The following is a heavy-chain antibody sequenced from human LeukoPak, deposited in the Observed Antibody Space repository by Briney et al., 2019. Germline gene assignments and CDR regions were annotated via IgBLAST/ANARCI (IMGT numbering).Heavy chain of an antibody. Sequence: SETLSLTCTVSGGSISSNSYYWSWIRQPPGKGLEWIGYIYYSGSTNYNPSLKSRVTISVDTSKNQFSLKLSSVTAADTAVYYCARVRRWVRGVFGYWYFDLWGRGTLVTVSS. V-gene: IGHV4-61*05. D-gene: IGHD3-10*01. CDR2: IYYSGST. CDR1: GGSISSNSYY. J-gene: IGHJ2*01. CDR3: ARVRRWVRGVFGYWYFDL.